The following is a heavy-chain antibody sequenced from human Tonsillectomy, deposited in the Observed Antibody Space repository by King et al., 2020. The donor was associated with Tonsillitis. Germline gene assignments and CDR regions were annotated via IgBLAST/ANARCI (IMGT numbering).Heavy chain of an antibody. Sequence: VQLVESGGGVVQPGRSLRLSCAASGFTFSSYAMHWVRQAPGKGLEWVAVISYDGSNKYYADSVKGRFTISRDNSKNTLYLQMNSLRAEDTAVYYCARDWIPFRYCSSTSCYAGSDWFDPWGQGTLVTVSS. CDR1: GFTFSSYA. V-gene: IGHV3-30-3*01. J-gene: IGHJ5*02. D-gene: IGHD2-2*01. CDR2: ISYDGSNK. CDR3: ARDWIPFRYCSSTSCYAGSDWFDP.